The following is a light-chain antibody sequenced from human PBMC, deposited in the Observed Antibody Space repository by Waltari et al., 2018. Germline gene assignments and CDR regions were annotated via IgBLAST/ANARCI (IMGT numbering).Light chain of an antibody. CDR3: QQYNNWWT. V-gene: IGKV3-15*01. J-gene: IGKJ1*01. CDR1: QSVNSN. CDR2: GAS. Sequence: EILMTQSPATVSVSPGEGATLSCRASQSVNSNLAWYQQKPGQAPRLLIYGASTRATGIPARFSASGYGTEFTLTISSLQSEDFAVYYCQQYNNWWTFGQGTKVEIK.